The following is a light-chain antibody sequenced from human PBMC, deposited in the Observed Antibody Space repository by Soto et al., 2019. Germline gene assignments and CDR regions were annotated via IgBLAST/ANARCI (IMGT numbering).Light chain of an antibody. CDR1: QSVSSY. CDR3: QPRSNWLFT. CDR2: DAS. J-gene: IGKJ3*01. Sequence: EIVLTQSPATLSLSPGERATLSCRASQSVSSYLAWYQQKPGQAPRLLIYDASNRATGIPARFSGSWSGTDFTLTISSLEPEDFAVYYCQPRSNWLFTFGPGTKVDIK. V-gene: IGKV3-11*01.